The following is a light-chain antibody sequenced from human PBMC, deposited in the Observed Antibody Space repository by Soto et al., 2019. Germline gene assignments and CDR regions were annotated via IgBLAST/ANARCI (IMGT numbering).Light chain of an antibody. CDR1: QSVSSY. Sequence: EIVFTQSPATLSLSPGERATLSCRASQSVSSYLAWYQQKPGQAPRLLIYDASNRATGIPARFSGSGSGTDFTLTISSLEPEDFAVYYCQQYGSSLIFGQGTRLEIK. CDR2: DAS. V-gene: IGKV3-11*01. J-gene: IGKJ5*01. CDR3: QQYGSSLI.